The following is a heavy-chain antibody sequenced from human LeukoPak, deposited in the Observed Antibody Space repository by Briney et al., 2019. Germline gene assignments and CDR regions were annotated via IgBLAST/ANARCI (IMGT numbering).Heavy chain of an antibody. CDR3: ARRSASCGGDCYSFDY. CDR1: GYSFTTYW. D-gene: IGHD2-21*02. V-gene: IGHV5-10-1*01. Sequence: GESLKISCKGSGYSFTTYWISWVRQMPGKGLGWMGRIAPSDSYTYYSPSFQGHVTISADKSINTAYLQWTSLRASDTAMYYCARRSASCGGDCYSFDYWGQGTLVTVSS. J-gene: IGHJ4*02. CDR2: IAPSDSYT.